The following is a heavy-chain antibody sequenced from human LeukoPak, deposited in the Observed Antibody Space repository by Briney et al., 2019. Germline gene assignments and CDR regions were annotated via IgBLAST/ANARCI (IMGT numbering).Heavy chain of an antibody. Sequence: SETLSLTCTVSGGSISSSSYYWGWIRQPPGKGLEWIGSIYYSGSTYYNPSLKSRVTISVDTSKNQFSLKLSSVTAADTAVYYCARVGALYYYDSSGYYPFDYWGQGTLVTVSS. D-gene: IGHD3-22*01. V-gene: IGHV4-39*07. CDR2: IYYSGST. J-gene: IGHJ4*02. CDR1: GGSISSSSYY. CDR3: ARVGALYYYDSSGYYPFDY.